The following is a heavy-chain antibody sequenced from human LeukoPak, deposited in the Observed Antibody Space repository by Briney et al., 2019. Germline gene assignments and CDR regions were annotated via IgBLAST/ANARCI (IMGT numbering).Heavy chain of an antibody. Sequence: SVKVSCKASGGTFTSYAISWVRQAPGQGLEWMGGIIPIFGTANYAQKFQGRVTITADESTSTAYMELSSLRSEDTAVYYCARGAGDYWYFDLWGRGTLVTVSS. J-gene: IGHJ2*01. CDR2: IIPIFGTA. D-gene: IGHD4-17*01. V-gene: IGHV1-69*01. CDR1: GGTFTSYA. CDR3: ARGAGDYWYFDL.